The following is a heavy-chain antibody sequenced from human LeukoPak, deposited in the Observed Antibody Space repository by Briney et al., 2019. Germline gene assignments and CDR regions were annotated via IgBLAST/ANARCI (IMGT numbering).Heavy chain of an antibody. V-gene: IGHV4-59*08. Sequence: SETLSLTCTVSGGSISSYYWSWIRQPPGKGLEWIGYIYYSGSTNYNPSLKSRVTISVDTSKNQFSLKLSSVTAADTAVYYCARRARGVRGVIVDYFDYWGQGTLVTVSS. J-gene: IGHJ4*02. CDR1: GGSISSYY. CDR2: IYYSGST. D-gene: IGHD3-10*01. CDR3: ARRARGVRGVIVDYFDY.